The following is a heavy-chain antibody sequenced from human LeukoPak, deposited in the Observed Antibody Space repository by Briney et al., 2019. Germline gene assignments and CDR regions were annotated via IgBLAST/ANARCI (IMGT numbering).Heavy chain of an antibody. CDR1: GFTFGSYA. CDR3: TKVGGCSFGPSEY. Sequence: AGGSLRLSCAASGFTFGSYAMTWVRQAPGKGLEWVSGISGSGGSTYYADSVKGRITISRDKSKNTVSLQMNSLRVEDTAVYYCTKVGGCSFGPSEYWGHGTLVTVSS. CDR2: ISGSGGST. D-gene: IGHD5-18*01. J-gene: IGHJ4*01. V-gene: IGHV3-23*01.